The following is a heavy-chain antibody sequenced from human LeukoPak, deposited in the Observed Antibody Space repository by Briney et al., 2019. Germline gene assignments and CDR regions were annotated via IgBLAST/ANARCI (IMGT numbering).Heavy chain of an antibody. CDR2: INSDGSST. V-gene: IGHV3-74*01. Sequence: GGSLRLSCAASGFTFSSYWMHWVRQAPGKGLVWVSRINSDGSSTSYADSVKGRFTISRDNAKNTLYLQMNSLRAEDTAVYYCARDNYDFWSGYYFYHYYYGMDVWGQGTTVTVSS. CDR1: GFTFSSYW. CDR3: ARDNYDFWSGYYFYHYYYGMDV. D-gene: IGHD3-3*01. J-gene: IGHJ6*02.